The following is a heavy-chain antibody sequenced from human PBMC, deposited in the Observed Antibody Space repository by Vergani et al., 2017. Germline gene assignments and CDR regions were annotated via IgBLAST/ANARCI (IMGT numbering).Heavy chain of an antibody. CDR1: GYTFTYRY. CDR2: ITPFNGNT. V-gene: IGHV1-45*02. D-gene: IGHD2-2*01. Sequence: QMQLVQSGAEVKKTGSSVKVSCKASGYTFTYRYLHWARQAPGQALEWMGWITPFNGNTNYAQKFQDRVTITRDRSMSTAYMELSSLRSEDTAMYYCALAESSTSCINSVCITPETGSWFDPWGQGTLVIVSS. CDR3: ALAESSTSCINSVCITPETGSWFDP. J-gene: IGHJ5*02.